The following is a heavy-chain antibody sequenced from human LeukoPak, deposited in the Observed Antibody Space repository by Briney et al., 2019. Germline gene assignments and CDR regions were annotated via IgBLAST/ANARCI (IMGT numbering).Heavy chain of an antibody. J-gene: IGHJ4*02. CDR1: GYTFTGYY. Sequence: ASVKVSXKASGYTFTGYYMHWVRQAPGQGLEWMGRINPNSGGTNYAQKFQGRVTMTRDTSISTAYMELSRLRSDDTAVYYCVRGYYDILTGYYNEGYWGQGTLVTVSS. CDR3: VRGYYDILTGYYNEGY. D-gene: IGHD3-9*01. CDR2: INPNSGGT. V-gene: IGHV1-2*06.